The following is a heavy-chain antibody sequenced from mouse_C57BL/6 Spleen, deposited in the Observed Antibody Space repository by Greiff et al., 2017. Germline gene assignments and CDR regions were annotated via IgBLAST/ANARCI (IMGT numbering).Heavy chain of an antibody. CDR3: ARLNYGSSYCDY. D-gene: IGHD1-1*01. CDR1: GYAFSSYW. Sequence: QVQLQQSGAELVKPGASVKISCKASGYAFSSYWMTWVKQRPGTGLEWIGQIYPGDGDTNYNGKFKGKATLTADKSSSTAYMQLSSLTSEDSAVYFCARLNYGSSYCDYWGQGTTLTVSS. J-gene: IGHJ2*01. CDR2: IYPGDGDT. V-gene: IGHV1-80*01.